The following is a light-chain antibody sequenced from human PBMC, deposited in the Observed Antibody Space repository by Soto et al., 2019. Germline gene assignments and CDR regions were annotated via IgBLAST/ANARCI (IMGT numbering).Light chain of an antibody. CDR2: GNS. CDR3: QSYDRSLSGVV. Sequence: QSVRTQPPSVSRAPGQKVTISCTGSSSNIGAGYSVHWYQQLPGTAPKVLIHGNSNRPSGVPDRFSGSKSDTSASLAITGLQAEDEAHYYCQSYDRSLSGVVFGGGTKLTFL. J-gene: IGLJ2*01. V-gene: IGLV1-40*01. CDR1: SSNIGAGYS.